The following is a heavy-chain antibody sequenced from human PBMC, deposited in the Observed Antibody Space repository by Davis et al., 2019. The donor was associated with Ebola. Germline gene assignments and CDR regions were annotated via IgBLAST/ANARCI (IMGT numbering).Heavy chain of an antibody. Sequence: PGGSLRLSCAASGFTFSSYGMHWVRQAPGKGLEWVAVISYDGSNKYYADSVKGRFTISRDNSKNTLYLQMNSLRAEDTAVYYCARGGAYYYDSSGSRNDYWGQGTLVTVSS. CDR2: ISYDGSNK. J-gene: IGHJ4*02. CDR1: GFTFSSYG. D-gene: IGHD3-22*01. V-gene: IGHV3-30*03. CDR3: ARGGAYYYDSSGSRNDY.